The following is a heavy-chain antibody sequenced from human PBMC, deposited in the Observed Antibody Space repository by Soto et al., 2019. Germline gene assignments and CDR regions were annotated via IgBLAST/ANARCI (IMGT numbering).Heavy chain of an antibody. V-gene: IGHV1-58*01. CDR1: GFTFTSSA. J-gene: IGHJ3*02. D-gene: IGHD1-26*01. Sequence: QMQLVQSGPEVKKPGTSVKVSCKASGFTFTSSAVQWVRQARGQRLEWIGWIVVGSGNTNYAQKCQEXXTXTXXMSTSTAYMELSSLRSEDTAVYYCAARSRVGAFDIWGQGTMVTVSS. CDR3: AARSRVGAFDI. CDR2: IVVGSGNT.